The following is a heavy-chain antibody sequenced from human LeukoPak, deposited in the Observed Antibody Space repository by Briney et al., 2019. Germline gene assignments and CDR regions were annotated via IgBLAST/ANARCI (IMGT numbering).Heavy chain of an antibody. CDR1: GGSIIAFY. V-gene: IGHV4-59*01. J-gene: IGHJ6*03. Sequence: SETLSLTCSVSGGSIIAFYWSWIRQPPGKGLEWIGYIYYSGSTNYNPSLKSRVTISVDTSKNQFSLKLSSVTAADTAVYYCARETSQKGAHYMDVWGKGTTVTISS. CDR2: IYYSGST. CDR3: ARETSQKGAHYMDV. D-gene: IGHD3-16*01.